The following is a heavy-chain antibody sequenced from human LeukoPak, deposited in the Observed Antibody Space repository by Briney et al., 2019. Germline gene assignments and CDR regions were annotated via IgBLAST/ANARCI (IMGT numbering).Heavy chain of an antibody. J-gene: IGHJ2*01. D-gene: IGHD3-22*01. CDR2: IYYSGST. CDR3: ARCGGYYAQAL. Sequence: SETLSLTCTVSGGSISSYFWTWIRQPPGKGLEWIGYIYYSGSTSYNPSLKRRVTISQDTSNNQFSLSLTAVTAADTAVYYCARCGGYYAQALWGRGTLVTVSS. CDR1: GGSISSYF. V-gene: IGHV4-59*01.